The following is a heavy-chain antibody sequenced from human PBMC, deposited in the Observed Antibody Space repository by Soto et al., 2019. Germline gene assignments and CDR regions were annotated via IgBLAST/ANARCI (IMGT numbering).Heavy chain of an antibody. J-gene: IGHJ1*01. CDR1: GGSITSYY. Sequence: SETLSLTCTVSGGSITSYYWSWIRQPPGKGLEWIGYIYYSGSTNYSPSLKSRVTISVDTSKNQFSLKLSSVTAADTSVYYCASLNYDFWSGYSHYAEYFQHWGQGTLLTVS. CDR2: IYYSGST. CDR3: ASLNYDFWSGYSHYAEYFQH. D-gene: IGHD3-3*01. V-gene: IGHV4-59*01.